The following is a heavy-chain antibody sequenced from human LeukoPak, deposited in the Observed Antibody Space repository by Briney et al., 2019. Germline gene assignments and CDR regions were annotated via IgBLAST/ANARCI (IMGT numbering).Heavy chain of an antibody. Sequence: GGSLRLSCAASGFTFSSYSMNWVRQAPGKGLEWVSYISSSSSTIYYADSVKGRFTISRDNAKNSLYLQMNSLRAEDTAVYYCARDWFHAIDYWGQGTLVTVSS. CDR1: GFTFSSYS. D-gene: IGHD2/OR15-2a*01. J-gene: IGHJ4*02. CDR3: ARDWFHAIDY. CDR2: ISSSSSTI. V-gene: IGHV3-48*01.